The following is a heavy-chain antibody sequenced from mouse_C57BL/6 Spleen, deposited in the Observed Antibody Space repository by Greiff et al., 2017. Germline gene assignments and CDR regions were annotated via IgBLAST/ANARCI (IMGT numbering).Heavy chain of an antibody. V-gene: IGHV1-80*01. J-gene: IGHJ1*03. Sequence: QVQLQQSGAELVKPGASVKISCKASGYAFSSYWMNWVKQRPGKGLEWIGQIYPGDGDTNYNGKFKGKATLTADKSSSTAYMQLSSLTSEDSAVYFCARDYDGYYWYFDVWGTGTTVTVSS. CDR3: ARDYDGYYWYFDV. CDR1: GYAFSSYW. D-gene: IGHD2-3*01. CDR2: IYPGDGDT.